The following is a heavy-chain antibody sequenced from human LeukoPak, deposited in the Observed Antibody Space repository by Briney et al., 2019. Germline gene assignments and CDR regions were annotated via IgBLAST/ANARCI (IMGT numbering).Heavy chain of an antibody. CDR3: ARRSRRNLDY. Sequence: PSETLSLTCAVYGGSFSGYYWSWIRQPPGKGLEWIGEINHSGSTNYNPSLKSRVTISVDTSKDQFSLKLSSVTAADTAVYYCARRSRRNLDYWGQGTLVTVSS. V-gene: IGHV4-34*01. CDR1: GGSFSGYY. J-gene: IGHJ4*02. CDR2: INHSGST.